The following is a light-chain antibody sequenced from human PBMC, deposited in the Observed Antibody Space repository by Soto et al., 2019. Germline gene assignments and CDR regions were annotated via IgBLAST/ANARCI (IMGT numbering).Light chain of an antibody. J-gene: IGKJ2*01. CDR2: DAS. CDR3: QQYHTYSYT. V-gene: IGKV1-5*01. CDR1: QSISSW. Sequence: DIQMTQSPSTLSASVGDSVTITCRASQSISSWLAWYQQKPGKAPKLLIYDASTLESRVPARFSGSGSGTEFTLTISGLRPDDFATYYCQQYHTYSYTFGQGTKLEIK.